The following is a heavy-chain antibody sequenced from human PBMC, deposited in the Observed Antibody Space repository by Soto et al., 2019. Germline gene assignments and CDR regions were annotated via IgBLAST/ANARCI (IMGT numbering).Heavy chain of an antibody. CDR1: GDTFNFYT. Sequence: SVKVSCKASGDTFNFYTINWVRQAPGLGLEWMGRFNPILSFSNSALKFQGRVTLTADKSTSTAYMVLSSLRAEDTGVYYCARRKYCPSTTCFDYWGQGTLVTVSS. J-gene: IGHJ4*02. CDR2: FNPILSFS. V-gene: IGHV1-69*02. D-gene: IGHD2-2*01. CDR3: ARRKYCPSTTCFDY.